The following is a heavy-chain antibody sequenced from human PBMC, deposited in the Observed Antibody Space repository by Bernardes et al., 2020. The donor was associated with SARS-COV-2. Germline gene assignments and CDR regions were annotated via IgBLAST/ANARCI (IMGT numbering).Heavy chain of an antibody. Sequence: SETLSVRCTVSGGSISSYYWSWIRKPAGKGLEWIGRIYTSWSTNYNPSLKSRVTMSVDTSKNQFSLKLSSVTAADTAVYYCARDQGYYDFWSGSTYYYYGMDVWCQGTTGTVSS. V-gene: IGHV4-4*07. CDR1: GGSISSYY. D-gene: IGHD3-3*01. J-gene: IGHJ6*02. CDR2: IYTSWST. CDR3: ARDQGYYDFWSGSTYYYYGMDV.